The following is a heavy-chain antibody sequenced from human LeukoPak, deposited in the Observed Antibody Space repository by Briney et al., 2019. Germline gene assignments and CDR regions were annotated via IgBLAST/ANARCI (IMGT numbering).Heavy chain of an antibody. CDR2: INPTGGST. Sequence: GASVKVSCKASGYTFPSYFMHWVRQAPGQGLEWMGIINPTGGSTTYAQKFQGRVTMTRDTPTSTVYMELSSLRPDDTAVYYCARAAARRFDYWGQGTLVTVSS. V-gene: IGHV1-46*01. J-gene: IGHJ4*02. CDR1: GYTFPSYF. D-gene: IGHD6-6*01. CDR3: ARAAARRFDY.